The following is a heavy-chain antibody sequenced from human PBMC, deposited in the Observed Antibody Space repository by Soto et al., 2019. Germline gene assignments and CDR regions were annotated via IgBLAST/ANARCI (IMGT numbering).Heavy chain of an antibody. CDR3: ARGSPLEYFDY. CDR1: GFTVSSNY. J-gene: IGHJ4*02. CDR2: IYSGGST. Sequence: PGGSPRLSCAASGFTVSSNYMSWVRQAPGKGLEWVSVIYSGGSTYYADSVKGRFTISRDNSKNTLYLQMNSLRAEDTAVYYCARGSPLEYFDYWGQGTLVTVSS. V-gene: IGHV3-53*01. D-gene: IGHD2-15*01.